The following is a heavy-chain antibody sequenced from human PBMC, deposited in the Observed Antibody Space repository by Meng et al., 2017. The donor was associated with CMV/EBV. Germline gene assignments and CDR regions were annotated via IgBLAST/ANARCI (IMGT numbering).Heavy chain of an antibody. D-gene: IGHD2-2*02. Sequence: SETLSLTCAVYGGSFSGYYWSWIRQPPGKGLEWIGEINHSGSTNYNPSLKGRVTISVDTSKNQFSLNLSSVTAADTAVYYCARSLVVPAAILSYYYGMDVWGQGTTVTVSS. CDR1: GGSFSGYY. V-gene: IGHV4-34*01. J-gene: IGHJ6*02. CDR3: ARSLVVPAAILSYYYGMDV. CDR2: INHSGST.